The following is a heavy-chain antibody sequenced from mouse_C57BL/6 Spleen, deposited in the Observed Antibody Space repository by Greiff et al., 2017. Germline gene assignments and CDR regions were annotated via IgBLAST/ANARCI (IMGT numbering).Heavy chain of an antibody. CDR2: ISSGGSYT. CDR1: GFTFSSYG. J-gene: IGHJ4*01. Sequence: EVKLVESGGDLVKPGGSLKLSCAASGFTFSSYGMSWVRPTPDKRLEWVATISSGGSYTYYPDSVKGRFTISRDNAKNTLYLQMSSLKSEDTAMYYCARLGGSSSYAMDYWGQGTSVTVSS. D-gene: IGHD1-1*01. CDR3: ARLGGSSSYAMDY. V-gene: IGHV5-6*01.